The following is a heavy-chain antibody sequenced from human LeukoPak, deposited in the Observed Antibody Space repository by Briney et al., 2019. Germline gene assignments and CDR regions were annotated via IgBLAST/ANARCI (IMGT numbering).Heavy chain of an antibody. CDR1: GFSFSSYT. CDR3: ARDLASGWFDP. CDR2: ISSSSSYI. D-gene: IGHD2-15*01. J-gene: IGHJ5*02. Sequence: PGGSLRLSCAASGFSFSSYTMNWVRQAPGKGLEWVSSISSSSSYIYSADSLKGRFTISRDNAKNSLCLQMNSLRAEDTAVYYCARDLASGWFDPWGQGTLVTVSP. V-gene: IGHV3-21*01.